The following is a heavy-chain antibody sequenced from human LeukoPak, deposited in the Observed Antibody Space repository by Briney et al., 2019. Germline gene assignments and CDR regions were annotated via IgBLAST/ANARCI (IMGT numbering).Heavy chain of an antibody. CDR2: INPNSGGT. CDR1: GYTFTGYY. Sequence: ASVKVSCKASGYTFTGYYMHWVRQAPGQGLEWMGWINPNSGGTNYAQKFQGRVTMTRDTSISTAYMELSRLRSDDTAVYYCARDRGGSSMIRGVKLHWFDPWGQGTLVTVSS. CDR3: ARDRGGSSMIRGVKLHWFDP. V-gene: IGHV1-2*02. D-gene: IGHD3-10*01. J-gene: IGHJ5*02.